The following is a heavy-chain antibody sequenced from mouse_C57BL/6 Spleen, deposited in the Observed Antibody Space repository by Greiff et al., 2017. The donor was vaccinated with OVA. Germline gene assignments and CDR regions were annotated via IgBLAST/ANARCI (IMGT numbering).Heavy chain of an antibody. Sequence: EVKLVESGPGLVKPSQSLSLTCSVTGYSITSGYYWNWIRQFPGNKLEWMGYISYDGSNNYNPSLKNRISITRDTSKNQFFLKLNSVTTEDTATYYCARDDYEVFAYWGQGTLVTVSA. CDR2: ISYDGSN. CDR1: GYSITSGYY. V-gene: IGHV3-6*01. J-gene: IGHJ3*01. D-gene: IGHD2-4*01. CDR3: ARDDYEVFAY.